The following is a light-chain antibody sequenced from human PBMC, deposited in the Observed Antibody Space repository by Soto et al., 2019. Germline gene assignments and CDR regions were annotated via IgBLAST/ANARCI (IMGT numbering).Light chain of an antibody. V-gene: IGKV3-15*01. CDR3: QQYNNWPPTWT. Sequence: EIMMTQSPATLSVSPGERATLSCRASQSVSSNLAWYQQKPGQAPRLLIYGASTRATGIPARFSGSGSGTAFTLTISSLQSEDFAVYYCQQYNNWPPTWTFGQGTKVEIK. J-gene: IGKJ1*01. CDR1: QSVSSN. CDR2: GAS.